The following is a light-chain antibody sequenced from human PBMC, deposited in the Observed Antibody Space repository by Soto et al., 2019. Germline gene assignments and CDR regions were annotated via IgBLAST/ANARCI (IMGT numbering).Light chain of an antibody. CDR1: QSVGSRW. V-gene: IGKV3-20*01. CDR3: QQYYSSRT. CDR2: GGS. J-gene: IGKJ1*01. Sequence: EIVLTQSPGTVSFSPGGRATLFCRASQSVGSRWLAWYQQKPGQAPRVLIYGGSNRATGIPDRFSGSGSGTDFTLTISRLEPEDFAVYYCQQYYSSRTFGQGTKVEMK.